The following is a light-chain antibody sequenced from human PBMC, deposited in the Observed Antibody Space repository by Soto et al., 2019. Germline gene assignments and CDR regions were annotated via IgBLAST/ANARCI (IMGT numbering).Light chain of an antibody. CDR3: QQLNSYPPT. J-gene: IGKJ1*01. Sequence: IQWTQSPSSLSASVGDRVTITCRASQGISSYLAWYQQKPGKAPKLLIYAASTLQSGVPSRFSGSGSGTDFTLTISSLQPEDFETYYCQQLNSYPPTFGQGTKVDIK. V-gene: IGKV1-9*01. CDR1: QGISSY. CDR2: AAS.